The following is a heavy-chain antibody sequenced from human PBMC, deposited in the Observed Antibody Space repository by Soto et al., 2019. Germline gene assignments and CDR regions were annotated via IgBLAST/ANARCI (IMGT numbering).Heavy chain of an antibody. V-gene: IGHV4-34*01. CDR1: GGSFSGYY. CDR2: VNHGGTS. D-gene: IGHD6-13*01. CDR3: ARRYSSSFDY. J-gene: IGHJ4*02. Sequence: SETLSLTCAVHGGSFSGYYWDWIRQPPGKGLEWIGEVNHGGTSNYNPSLKSRAIISVDTSKNQFSLKLTSVTAEDTAVYYCARRYSSSFDYWGQGTLVTVSS.